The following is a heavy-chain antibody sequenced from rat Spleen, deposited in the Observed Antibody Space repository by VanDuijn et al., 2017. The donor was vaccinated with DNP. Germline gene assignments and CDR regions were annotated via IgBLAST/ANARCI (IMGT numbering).Heavy chain of an antibody. CDR3: ARSDYSDGSFYYGYFDH. CDR1: GFSLTDYS. Sequence: QVQLKESGPGLVQPSQTLSLTCTVSGFSLTDYSVAWLRQPPGKGLEWVAAMSNGGNTYYNSVVRSRLSISRDTSKSQVFLKMNSLQTEDTAMYFCARSDYSDGSFYYGYFDHWGQGVMVTVSS. CDR2: MSNGGNT. V-gene: IGHV2-6*01. J-gene: IGHJ2*01. D-gene: IGHD1-12*02.